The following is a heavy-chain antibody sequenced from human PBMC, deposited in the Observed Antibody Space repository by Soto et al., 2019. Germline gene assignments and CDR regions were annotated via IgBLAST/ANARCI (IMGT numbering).Heavy chain of an antibody. CDR2: NSWDGGST. D-gene: IGHD3-10*01. J-gene: IGHJ4*02. V-gene: IGHV3-43*01. CDR3: AKDGNSGSYYLFDY. CDR1: GFTFDDYI. Sequence: EVQLVESGGVVVQPGGSLRLSCAASGFTFDDYIMHWVRQAPGKGLEWVSLNSWDGGSTYYADSVKGRFTISRDNSKNSLYLQMNSLRTEDTALYYCAKDGNSGSYYLFDYWGQGTLVTVSS.